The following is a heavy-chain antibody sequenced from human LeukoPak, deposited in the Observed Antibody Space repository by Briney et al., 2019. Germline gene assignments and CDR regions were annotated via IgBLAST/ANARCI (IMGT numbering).Heavy chain of an antibody. D-gene: IGHD2-21*02. CDR3: ARRLDGGDGDY. CDR2: IYPGDSDT. J-gene: IGHJ4*02. CDR1: GFTFSSYW. Sequence: GGSLRLSCAASGFTFSSYWIGWVRQMPGKGLEWMGIIYPGDSDTRYSPSFQGQVTISADKSISTAYLQWSSLKASDTAMYYCARRLDGGDGDYWGQGTLVTVSS. V-gene: IGHV5-51*01.